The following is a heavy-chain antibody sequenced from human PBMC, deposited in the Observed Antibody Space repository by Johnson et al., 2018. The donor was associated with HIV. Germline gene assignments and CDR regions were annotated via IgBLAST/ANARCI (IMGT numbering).Heavy chain of an antibody. CDR1: GFTVSASS. CDR2: IYTGDST. CDR3: AKAYCPGCDAFDV. Sequence: VQLVESGGGLIQPGGSLRLSCAASGFTVSASSMIWVRQAPGEGLKWVSLIYTGDSTSYADSVKGRFTISTDTSKNTLYLQMNSLRVEDTGLYYCAKAYCPGCDAFDVWGHGTMVTVSS. D-gene: IGHD2-21*01. V-gene: IGHV3-66*03. J-gene: IGHJ3*01.